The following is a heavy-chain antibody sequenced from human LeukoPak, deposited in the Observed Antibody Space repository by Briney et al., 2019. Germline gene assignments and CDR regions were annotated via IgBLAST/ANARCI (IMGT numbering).Heavy chain of an antibody. D-gene: IGHD3-16*01. CDR3: ARAGDYDYVWGIAPNWFDP. CDR2: IYYTEST. V-gene: IGHV4-59*12. Sequence: SESLSLTCTVYAGSISSYYGSWIRQPPGKVLEWIGSIYYTESTNYNPSLKSRVTISVDTSKNQLSLKLSSVTAADTAVYYCARAGDYDYVWGIAPNWFDPWGQGTLVTVSS. CDR1: AGSISSYY. J-gene: IGHJ5*02.